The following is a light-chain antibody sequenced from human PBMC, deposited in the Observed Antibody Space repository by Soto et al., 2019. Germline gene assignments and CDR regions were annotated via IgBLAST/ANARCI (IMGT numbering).Light chain of an antibody. CDR3: QQSYGTPIT. V-gene: IGKV1-39*01. CDR2: VAS. CDR1: QSISRY. Sequence: QMTLSPWYRSASVGGVVIITCRASQSISRYLNWYQQKPGKAPNLPIYVASSLQSEVPSRFSGSGSGTDFTLTITSLQPEDCATYYSQQSYGTPITVGQGTRLEIK. J-gene: IGKJ5*01.